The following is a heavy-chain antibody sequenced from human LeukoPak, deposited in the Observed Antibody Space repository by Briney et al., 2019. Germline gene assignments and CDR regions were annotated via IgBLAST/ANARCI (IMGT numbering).Heavy chain of an antibody. CDR2: IYYSGST. J-gene: IGHJ4*02. V-gene: IGHV4-59*06. D-gene: IGHD1-26*01. CDR1: GGSISSYY. CDR3: AMMDGAETDY. Sequence: SETLSLTCTVSGGSISSYYWSWLRQPPGKGLEWIGYIYYSGSTYYNPSLKSRVTISVDTSKNQFSLKLSSVTAADTAVYYCAMMDGAETDYWGQGTLVTVSS.